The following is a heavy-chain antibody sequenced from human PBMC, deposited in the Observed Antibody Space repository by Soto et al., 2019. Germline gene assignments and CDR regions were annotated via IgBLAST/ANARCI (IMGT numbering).Heavy chain of an antibody. CDR3: AREPLCGGKCYDNYFDP. CDR2: SNIGNGNT. Sequence: QVQLVQSGAEVKKPGASVKISCKASGYAFTYYPIHWVRQAPGQRLEWVGWSNIGNGNTEYSQKFQGRVTITTDTSASTAYMELRSLTSEDTAVYYCAREPLCGGKCYDNYFDPWGQGTLVTVSS. CDR1: GYAFTYYP. D-gene: IGHD2-15*01. V-gene: IGHV1-3*04. J-gene: IGHJ5*02.